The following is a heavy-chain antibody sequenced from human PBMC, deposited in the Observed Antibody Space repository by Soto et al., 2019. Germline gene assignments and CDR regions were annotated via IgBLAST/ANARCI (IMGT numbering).Heavy chain of an antibody. J-gene: IGHJ4*01. V-gene: IGHV3-30*03. Sequence: GGSLRLSCAASGFTFSSYGMHWVRQAPGKGLEWVAVISYDGSNKYYADSVKGRFTISRDNSKNTLYLQMNSLRAEDTAVYYCASSRMVGAATRVDYSGHGTLLTVSS. CDR3: ASSRMVGAATRVDY. CDR1: GFTFSSYG. D-gene: IGHD2-15*01. CDR2: ISYDGSNK.